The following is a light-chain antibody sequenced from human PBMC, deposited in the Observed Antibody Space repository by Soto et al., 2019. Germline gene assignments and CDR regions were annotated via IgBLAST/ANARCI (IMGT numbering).Light chain of an antibody. CDR2: GAS. J-gene: IGKJ1*01. Sequence: EIVLTQSPGTLSLSPGERATLSCRASQSVRSGYLAWYQQKPGQAPRLLIYGASSRATGIPDRFSGSGSGTDFTLTISRLEPEDFAVYYCQQYGSSPWTIGQGTKVEIK. CDR3: QQYGSSPWT. V-gene: IGKV3-20*01. CDR1: QSVRSGY.